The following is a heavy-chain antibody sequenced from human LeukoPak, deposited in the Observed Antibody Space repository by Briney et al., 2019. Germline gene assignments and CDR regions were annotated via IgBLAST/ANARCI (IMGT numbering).Heavy chain of an antibody. CDR2: INEDENEK. V-gene: IGHV3-7*01. J-gene: IGHJ2*01. CDR3: AGGVGWHFDL. CDR1: GFIFSGYC. Sequence: GGSLRLSCAASGFIFSGYCLMWVRQAPGKGLEWVATINEDENEKFYVDSVKGRFTISRDNAKKSLYLQMNRLRVEDTAVYFCAGGVGWHFDLWGRGTLVTVSS.